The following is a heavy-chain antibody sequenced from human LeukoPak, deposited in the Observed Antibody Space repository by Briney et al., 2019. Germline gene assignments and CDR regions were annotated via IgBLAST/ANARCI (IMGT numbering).Heavy chain of an antibody. Sequence: SETLSLTCAVYGGSFSGYYWSWIRQPPGKGLEWIGEINHSGSTNYNPSLKSRVTISVDTSKNQFSLKLSSVTAADTAVYYCARPSYYYDSSGYYQYYFDYWGQGTLVTVSS. V-gene: IGHV4-34*01. D-gene: IGHD3-22*01. CDR3: ARPSYYYDSSGYYQYYFDY. CDR2: INHSGST. CDR1: GGSFSGYY. J-gene: IGHJ4*02.